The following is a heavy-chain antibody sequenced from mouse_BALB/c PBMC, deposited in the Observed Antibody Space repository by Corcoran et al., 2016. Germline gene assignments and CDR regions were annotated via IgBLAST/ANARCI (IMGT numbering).Heavy chain of an antibody. CDR1: GYSFTDYI. Sequence: EIQLQQTGPELVKPGASVKISCKAYGYSFTDYIMLWVKQSHGKSIEWIGNINPYYGSTSYNLKFKGKATFTVYKSSSTAYMQLNSLTSEDSAVYYCARYGNYAMDYWGQGTSVTVSS. J-gene: IGHJ4*01. CDR2: INPYYGST. D-gene: IGHD2-1*01. V-gene: IGHV1-39*01. CDR3: ARYGNYAMDY.